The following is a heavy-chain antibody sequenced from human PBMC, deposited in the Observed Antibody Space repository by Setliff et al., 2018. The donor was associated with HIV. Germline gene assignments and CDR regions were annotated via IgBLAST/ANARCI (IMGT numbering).Heavy chain of an antibody. V-gene: IGHV4-61*09. J-gene: IGHJ2*01. CDR2: IYTSGST. CDR1: GGSISSGSYY. CDR3: ASEHYYDSSGPGWYFDL. D-gene: IGHD3-22*01. Sequence: PSETLSLTCTVSGGSISSGSYYWSWIRQPAGKGLEWIGHIYTSGSTNYNPSLKSRVTISVDTSKNQFSLKLSSVTAADTAVYYCASEHYYDSSGPGWYFDLWGRGTLVTVSS.